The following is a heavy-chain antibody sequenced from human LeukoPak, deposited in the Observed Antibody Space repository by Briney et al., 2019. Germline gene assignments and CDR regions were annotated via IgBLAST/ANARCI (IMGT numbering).Heavy chain of an antibody. CDR2: ISYDGSNK. D-gene: IGHD4-23*01. CDR3: ARESYPGKFDY. CDR1: GFTFSSYG. Sequence: GGSLRLSCAASGFTFSSYGIHWVRQAPGKGLEWVAVISYDGSNKYYADSVKGRFTISRDNSKNTLYLQMNSLRAEDTAVYYCARESYPGKFDYWGQGTLVTASS. J-gene: IGHJ4*02. V-gene: IGHV3-30*03.